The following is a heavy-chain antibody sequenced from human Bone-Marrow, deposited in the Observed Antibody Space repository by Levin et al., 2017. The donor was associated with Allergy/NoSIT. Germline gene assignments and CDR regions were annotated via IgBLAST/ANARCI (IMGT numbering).Heavy chain of an antibody. CDR3: ARDYHIDCSVYSCYSEL. CDR2: IKQDGSDS. J-gene: IGHJ1*01. Sequence: RPGGSLRLSCRGDGFIFSSYWMSWVRQAPGKGLEWVANIKQDGSDSSYLDSVRGRFTISRDNAGNSLFLQMNSLRPEDTAIYYCARDYHIDCSVYSCYSELWGQGTLVAVSS. V-gene: IGHV3-7*03. D-gene: IGHD3-22*01. CDR1: GFIFSSYW.